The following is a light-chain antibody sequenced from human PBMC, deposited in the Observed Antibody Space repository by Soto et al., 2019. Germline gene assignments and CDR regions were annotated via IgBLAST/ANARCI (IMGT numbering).Light chain of an antibody. V-gene: IGKV3-11*01. CDR1: QSVSSY. J-gene: IGKJ4*01. CDR2: DAS. Sequence: EIVLTQSPATLSLSPGERATLSCRASQSVSSYFAWYQQKPGQAPRLLIYDASNRATGIPARFSGSGSGTDFTLTISSLEPEDLAVYYCQQRSNWPPLTFGGGTKVEI. CDR3: QQRSNWPPLT.